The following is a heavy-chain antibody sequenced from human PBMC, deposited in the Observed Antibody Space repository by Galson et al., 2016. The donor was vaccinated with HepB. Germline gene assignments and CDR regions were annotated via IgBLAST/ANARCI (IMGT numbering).Heavy chain of an antibody. D-gene: IGHD1-26*01. CDR1: GFTFSIYR. V-gene: IGHV3-21*04. J-gene: IGHJ6*02. CDR3: AREVLRGSYEMDV. CDR2: ISSSSDYI. Sequence: SLRLSCAASGFTFSIYRMNWVRQAPGKGLEWVSSISSSSDYIYYADSVKGRFSISRDNSKNTLFLQLNSLRAEDTAVYYCAREVLRGSYEMDVWGQGTTVTVSS.